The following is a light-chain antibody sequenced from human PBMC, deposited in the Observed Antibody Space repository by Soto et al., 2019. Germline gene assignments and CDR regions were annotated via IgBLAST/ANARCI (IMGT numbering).Light chain of an antibody. J-gene: IGLJ7*01. Sequence: QSALTQPASVSGSPGQSITISCTGTSSDVGSYNLVSWYQQHPGKAPKLMIYEGSKRPSGVSNRFSGSKSGNTASLTVSGLQAGDEADYYCSSFAANDNVVFGGGTQLTVL. CDR3: SSFAANDNVV. CDR2: EGS. V-gene: IGLV2-14*02. CDR1: SSDVGSYNL.